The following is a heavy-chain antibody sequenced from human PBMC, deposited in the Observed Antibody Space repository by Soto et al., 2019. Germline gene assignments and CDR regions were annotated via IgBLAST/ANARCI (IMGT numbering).Heavy chain of an antibody. CDR3: ARSHGPGHDYSNYGSLVGFDP. CDR1: GFTFSSYS. CDR2: ISSSSSYI. V-gene: IGHV3-21*01. Sequence: GGSLRLSCAASGFTFSSYSMNWVRQAPGKGLEWVSSISSSSSYIYYADSVKGRFTISRDNAKNSLYLQMNSLRAEDTAVYYCARSHGPGHDYSNYGSLVGFDPWGQGTLVTVSS. J-gene: IGHJ5*02. D-gene: IGHD4-4*01.